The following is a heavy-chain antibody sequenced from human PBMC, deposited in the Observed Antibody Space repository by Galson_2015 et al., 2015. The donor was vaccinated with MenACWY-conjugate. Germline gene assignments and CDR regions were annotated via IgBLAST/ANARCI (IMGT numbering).Heavy chain of an antibody. J-gene: IGHJ4*02. D-gene: IGHD2-15*01. Sequence: SLRLSCAASGFTFTIYSLSWVRQAPGKGLEWISYMSNGGETIYYADSVRGRFTISRDNTKNSVYLQMHSLRAEDTSVYYCTRDQGYCTGGRCYRYFDFWGQGTLVTVSS. V-gene: IGHV3-48*04. CDR3: TRDQGYCTGGRCYRYFDF. CDR1: GFTFTIYS. CDR2: MSNGGETI.